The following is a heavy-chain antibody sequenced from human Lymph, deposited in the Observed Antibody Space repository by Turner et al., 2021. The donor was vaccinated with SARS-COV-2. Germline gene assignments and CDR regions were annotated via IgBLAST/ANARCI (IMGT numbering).Heavy chain of an antibody. J-gene: IGHJ5*02. V-gene: IGHV3-23*01. D-gene: IGHD2-15*01. CDR1: GFTFSSDP. Sequence: EVQLLESGGGLVQTGGSLRISCAASGFTFSSDPMSWVRQAPGKGLEWVSAISGSGASTYYADSVKGRFTISRDNSKNTLYLQMNSLRVEDTAVYYCAKDGYDGIYCGGGSCYSGWFDPWGQGTLVTVSS. CDR2: ISGSGAST. CDR3: AKDGYDGIYCGGGSCYSGWFDP.